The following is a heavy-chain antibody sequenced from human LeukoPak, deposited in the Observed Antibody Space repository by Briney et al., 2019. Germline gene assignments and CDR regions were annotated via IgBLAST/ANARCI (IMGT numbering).Heavy chain of an antibody. J-gene: IGHJ4*02. CDR1: GGTFSSYA. CDR2: IIPIFGTA. Sequence: SVKVSCKASGGTFSSYAISWVRQAPGQGLEWMGRIIPIFGTANYAQKFRGRVTITTDESTSTAYMELSSLRSEDTAVYYCARGPGGQMATTPLDYWGQGTLVTVSS. D-gene: IGHD5-24*01. V-gene: IGHV1-69*05. CDR3: ARGPGGQMATTPLDY.